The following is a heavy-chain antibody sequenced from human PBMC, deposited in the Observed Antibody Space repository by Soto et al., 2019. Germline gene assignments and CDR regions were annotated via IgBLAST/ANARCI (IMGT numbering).Heavy chain of an antibody. CDR1: GYTFTSYA. J-gene: IGHJ6*02. Sequence: ASVKVSCKASGYTFTSYAMHWVRQAPGQRLEWMGWINAGNGNTKYSQKFQGRVTITRDTSASTAYMELRSLRSEDTAVYYCARDRELFAKNYYYYSGMDVWGQGTTVTVTS. V-gene: IGHV1-3*01. CDR3: ARDRELFAKNYYYYSGMDV. CDR2: INAGNGNT. D-gene: IGHD3-10*01.